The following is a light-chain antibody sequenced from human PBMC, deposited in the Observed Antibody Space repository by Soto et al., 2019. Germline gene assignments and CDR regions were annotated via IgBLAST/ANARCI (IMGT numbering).Light chain of an antibody. J-gene: IGKJ2*02. V-gene: IGKV1-5*01. CDR1: QSISSW. Sequence: DIQMTQSPSTLSASVGDRVTITCRASQSISSWLAWYQQKPGKAPKLLIYDASSLESGVPSRFSGSGSGTEFTLTISSLQPDDFAPYYCQQYNSYSLCTFGQGTKLEIK. CDR2: DAS. CDR3: QQYNSYSLCT.